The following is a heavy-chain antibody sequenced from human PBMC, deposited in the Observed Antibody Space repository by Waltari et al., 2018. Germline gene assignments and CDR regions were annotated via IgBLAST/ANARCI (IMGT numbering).Heavy chain of an antibody. V-gene: IGHV3-23*01. CDR2: ISGSGGST. CDR1: GFTFSSYA. J-gene: IGHJ3*02. D-gene: IGHD6-6*01. CDR3: VKIKAGSSIAARNAFDI. Sequence: EVQLLESGGGLVQPGGSLRLSCAASGFTFSSYAMSWVRQAPGKGLEWVSAISGSGGSTYYADSVKGRFTISRDNSKNTLYLQMNSLRAEDTAVYYCVKIKAGSSIAARNAFDIWGQGTMVTVSS.